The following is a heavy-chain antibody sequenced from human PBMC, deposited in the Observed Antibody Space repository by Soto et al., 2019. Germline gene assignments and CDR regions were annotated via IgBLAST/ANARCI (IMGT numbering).Heavy chain of an antibody. Sequence: EVQLVESGGGLVQPGGSLRLSCAASGFTFSSYWMHWVRQAPGKGLVWVSRINSDGSSTSYADSVKGRFTISRDNAKNTLYLQRTSLRAGDTAVYYCVTTSRVVAAAPGEDYWGQGTLFTVSS. J-gene: IGHJ4*02. V-gene: IGHV3-74*01. CDR3: VTTSRVVAAAPGEDY. CDR1: GFTFSSYW. CDR2: INSDGSST. D-gene: IGHD2-15*01.